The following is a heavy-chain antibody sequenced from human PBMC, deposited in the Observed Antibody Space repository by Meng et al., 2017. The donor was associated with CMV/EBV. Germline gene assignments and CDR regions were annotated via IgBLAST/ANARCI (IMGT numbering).Heavy chain of an antibody. D-gene: IGHD6-6*01. V-gene: IGHV3-21*01. CDR2: ISSSSSYI. CDR1: GFTFSSYS. CDR3: ARDRIAARIYYGMDV. Sequence: GESLKISCAASGFTFSSYSMNWVRQAPGKGLEWVSSISSSSSYIYYADSVKGRFTISRDHAKNSLYLQMNSLRAEDTAVYYCARDRIAARIYYGMDVWGQGTTVTVSS. J-gene: IGHJ6*02.